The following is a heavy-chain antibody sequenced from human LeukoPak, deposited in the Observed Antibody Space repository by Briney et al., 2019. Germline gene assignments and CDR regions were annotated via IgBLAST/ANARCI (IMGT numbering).Heavy chain of an antibody. CDR3: ARWGEHLWFVGDFDY. CDR2: ISPYNGNT. Sequence: AASVKVSCKASGYQFTSYGISWVRQAPRQGLEWMGWISPYNGNTNYAQKLQGRVTMTTDTSTSTAYMELRSLRSDDTAVYYCARWGEHLWFVGDFDYWGQGTLVTVSS. D-gene: IGHD3-10*01. CDR1: GYQFTSYG. J-gene: IGHJ4*02. V-gene: IGHV1-18*01.